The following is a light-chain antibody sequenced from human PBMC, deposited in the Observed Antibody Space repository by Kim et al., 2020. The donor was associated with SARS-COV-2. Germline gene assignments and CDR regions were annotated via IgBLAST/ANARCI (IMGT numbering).Light chain of an antibody. CDR3: CADAGSRV. V-gene: IGLV2-11*03. CDR2: DVK. Sequence: RGRLAAICCTGTSSDVGGYKFVYRHQPEPANAPQVIIYDVKQRAAGVPDRVSGSESGDTASMTMSEPEAEDEDDYYCCADAGSRVFGGGTQLTVL. CDR1: SSDVGGYKF. J-gene: IGLJ3*02.